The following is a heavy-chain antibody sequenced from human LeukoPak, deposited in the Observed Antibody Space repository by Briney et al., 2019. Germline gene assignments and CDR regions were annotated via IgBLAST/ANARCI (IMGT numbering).Heavy chain of an antibody. J-gene: IGHJ4*02. Sequence: GGSLRLSCAASGFTFSDYAMSWVRQPPGKGLEWVSTISGSGDYTYYADSVRGRFTISRDNSKNTLYLQMNSLRVEATAVYYCAATLRSGSYYFDSWGQGTLVTVSS. D-gene: IGHD1-26*01. CDR3: AATLRSGSYYFDS. V-gene: IGHV3-23*01. CDR2: ISGSGDYT. CDR1: GFTFSDYA.